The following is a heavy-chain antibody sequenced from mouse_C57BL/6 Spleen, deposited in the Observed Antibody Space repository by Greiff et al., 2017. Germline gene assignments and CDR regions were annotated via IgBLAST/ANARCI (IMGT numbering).Heavy chain of an antibody. D-gene: IGHD1-1*01. CDR1: GYTFTSYW. CDR2: IDPSDSYT. Sequence: QVQLQQPGAELVRPGTSVKLSCKASGYTFTSYWMHWVKQRPGQGLEWIGVIDPSDSYTNYNQKFKGKATLTVDTSSSTAYMQRSSLTSEDSAVYYCARDDGSSHYYAMDYWGQGTSVTVSS. J-gene: IGHJ4*01. CDR3: ARDDGSSHYYAMDY. V-gene: IGHV1-59*01.